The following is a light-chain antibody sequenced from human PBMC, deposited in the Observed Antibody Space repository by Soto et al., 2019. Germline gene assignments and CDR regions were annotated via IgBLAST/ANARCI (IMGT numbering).Light chain of an antibody. Sequence: QSVLTQPASVSGSPGQSITISCTGTSSDVGSYNLVSWYQQHPGKAPKLMIYEGSKRPSGVSNRFSGSKSGNTASLTISGLQADDEADYYCCSYAGSSTYVFVTGTKSPS. CDR1: SSDVGSYNL. CDR2: EGS. CDR3: CSYAGSSTYV. V-gene: IGLV2-23*01. J-gene: IGLJ1*01.